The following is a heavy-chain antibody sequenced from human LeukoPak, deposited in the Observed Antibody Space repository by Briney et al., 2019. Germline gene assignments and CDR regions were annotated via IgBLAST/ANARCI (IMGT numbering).Heavy chain of an antibody. CDR1: GGSISSYY. CDR2: IYYSGST. J-gene: IGHJ4*02. D-gene: IGHD3-10*01. CDR3: ARGAPGFGELS. V-gene: IGHV4-59*01. Sequence: SETLSLTCTVSGGSISSYYWSWIRQPPGKGLEWIGYIYYSGSTNYNPSLKSRVTISVDTSKNQFSLKLSSVTAADTAVYYCARGAPGFGELSWGQGTLVTVSS.